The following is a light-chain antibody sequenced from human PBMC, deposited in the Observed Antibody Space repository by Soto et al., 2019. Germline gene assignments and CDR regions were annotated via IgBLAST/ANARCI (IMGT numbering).Light chain of an antibody. CDR2: RND. CDR1: SSNIGNNY. J-gene: IGLJ1*01. CDR3: AAWDDSLSGSYF. V-gene: IGLV1-47*01. Sequence: QSVLTQPPSASGTPGQRVTVSCSGSSSNIGNNYVFWYQHLPGTAPKLLIYRNDQRPSGVSARFSGSKSGTSASLAISGLRSEDEADYYCAAWDDSLSGSYFFGPGTKLTVL.